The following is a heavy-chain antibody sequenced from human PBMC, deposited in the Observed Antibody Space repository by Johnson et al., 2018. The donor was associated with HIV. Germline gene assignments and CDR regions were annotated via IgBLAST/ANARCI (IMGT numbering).Heavy chain of an antibody. CDR2: INWNGGNT. CDR1: GFTFDDYG. CDR3: ARGGGDGSGCNCWFPFDI. V-gene: IGHV3-20*04. J-gene: IGHJ3*02. Sequence: VQLVESGGGVVRPGGSLRLSCAASGFTFDDYGMNWVRQAPGKGLEWVSGINWNGGNTGYTDSVKGRFTISRDNAKNSLYLQMNSLRAEDTALYYCARGGGDGSGCNCWFPFDIWGQGTMVTVSS. D-gene: IGHD2-15*01.